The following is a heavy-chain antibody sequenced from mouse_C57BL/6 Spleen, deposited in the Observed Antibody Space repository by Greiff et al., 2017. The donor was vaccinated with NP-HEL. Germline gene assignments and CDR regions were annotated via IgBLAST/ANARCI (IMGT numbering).Heavy chain of an antibody. J-gene: IGHJ1*03. CDR3: ASFITTVRPCWYFDD. CDR1: GYTFTSYW. V-gene: IGHV1-53*01. CDR2: INPSNGGT. Sequence: VQLQQPGTELVKPGASVKLSCKASGYTFTSYWMHWVKQRPGQGLEWIGNINPSNGGTNYNEKFKSKATLTVDKSSSTAYMQLSSLRSEDSAVYYCASFITTVRPCWYFDDWGTGTTVTVSS. D-gene: IGHD1-1*01.